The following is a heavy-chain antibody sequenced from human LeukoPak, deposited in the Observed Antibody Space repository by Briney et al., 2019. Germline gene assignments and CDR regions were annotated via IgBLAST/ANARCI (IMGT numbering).Heavy chain of an antibody. V-gene: IGHV3-23*01. J-gene: IGHJ4*02. CDR3: AKKMGTGNFYFDY. Sequence: SWVRQAPXKGLQWVSAITSSGSGTYYADSVKGRFTISRDNSKNTLYLQMNSLRAEDTAVYYCAKKMGTGNFYFDYWGQGTLVTVSS. D-gene: IGHD3-10*01. CDR2: ITSSGSGT.